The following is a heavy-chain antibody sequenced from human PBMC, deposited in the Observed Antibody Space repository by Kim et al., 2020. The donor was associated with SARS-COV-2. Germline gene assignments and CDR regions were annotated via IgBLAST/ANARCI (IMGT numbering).Heavy chain of an antibody. V-gene: IGHV1-2*02. CDR2: INPNTGGT. CDR3: ARGGGGTELLFDGANWFDP. J-gene: IGHJ5*02. CDR1: GYSFTGYY. Sequence: ASVKVSCKASGYSFTGYYIHWVRQAPGQGLEWMGWINPNTGGTNYAQKFQGRVTMTRDTSITTVYMELSRLRSDDTALYYCARGGGGTELLFDGANWFDP. D-gene: IGHD2-15*01.